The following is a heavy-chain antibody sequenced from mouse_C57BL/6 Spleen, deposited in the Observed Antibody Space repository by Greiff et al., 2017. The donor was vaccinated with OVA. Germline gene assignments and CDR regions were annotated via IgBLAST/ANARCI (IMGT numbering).Heavy chain of an antibody. D-gene: IGHD1-1*01. CDR3: ARRHYGSPLFDY. V-gene: IGHV5-17*01. J-gene: IGHJ2*01. CDR1: GFTFSDYG. CDR2: ISSGSSTI. Sequence: EVNVVESGGGLVKPGGSLKLSCAASGFTFSDYGMHWVRQAPEKGLEWVAYISSGSSTIYYADTVKGRFTISRDNAKNTLFLQITSLRSEDTAMYYCARRHYGSPLFDYWGQGTTLTVSS.